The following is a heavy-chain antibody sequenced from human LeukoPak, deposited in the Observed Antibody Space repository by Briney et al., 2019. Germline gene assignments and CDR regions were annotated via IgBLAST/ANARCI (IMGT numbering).Heavy chain of an antibody. V-gene: IGHV3-7*01. J-gene: IGHJ4*02. CDR2: IKQDGSEK. CDR3: ARDGFVGAADY. D-gene: IGHD6-13*01. Sequence: GGSLRLSCAASEFIFSGYWMNWVRQAPGKGLEWVANIKQDGSEKQYVDSVRGRFTIFRDNAKNSLYLQMNSLRVEDTAVYYCARDGFVGAADYWGQGTLVTVSS. CDR1: EFIFSGYW.